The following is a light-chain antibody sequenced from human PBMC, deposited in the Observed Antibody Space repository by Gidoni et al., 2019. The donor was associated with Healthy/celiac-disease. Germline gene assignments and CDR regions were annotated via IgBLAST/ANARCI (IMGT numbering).Light chain of an antibody. V-gene: IGLV3-1*01. CDR3: QAWDSSTDVV. J-gene: IGLJ2*01. CDR1: KLGDTY. CDR2: QDS. Sequence: SYELTQPPSVSVSPGQTASITCSGDKLGDTYACWYQQKPGQSPVLVIYQDSKRPSGIPERFSGSNSGNTATLTISGTQAMDEADYYCQAWDSSTDVVVGGGTKLTVL.